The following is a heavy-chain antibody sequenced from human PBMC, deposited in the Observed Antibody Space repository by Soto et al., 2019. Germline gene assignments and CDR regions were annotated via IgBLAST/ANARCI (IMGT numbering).Heavy chain of an antibody. D-gene: IGHD5-12*01. CDR3: ARGTSWHLPFDY. V-gene: IGHV4-30-2*06. CDR1: GGSMNIGSHS. CDR2: VYYSGTT. J-gene: IGHJ4*02. Sequence: PSETLSLTCFVSGGSMNIGSHSCNWIRQSAGKGLEWIGFVYYSGTTYYNPALNSRVTISGETSKNQFSLKVSSVTAADTAVYYCARGTSWHLPFDYWVQGTLVTVSS.